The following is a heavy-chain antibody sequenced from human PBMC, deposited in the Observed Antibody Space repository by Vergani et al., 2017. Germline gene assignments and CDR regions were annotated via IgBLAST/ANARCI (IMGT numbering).Heavy chain of an antibody. V-gene: IGHV5-51*01. Sequence: EVELVQSGPEMRKPGESLKISCKGSEYSFGNYWIGWVRQMPGKGLEWMGIIYPADADTRYSPSFQGKVTISADKSISTAFLQWDSLNASDTALYYCARHTTYTDSWGQGTLVTVSS. D-gene: IGHD1-1*01. CDR3: ARHTTYTDS. CDR2: IYPADADT. CDR1: EYSFGNYW. J-gene: IGHJ4*02.